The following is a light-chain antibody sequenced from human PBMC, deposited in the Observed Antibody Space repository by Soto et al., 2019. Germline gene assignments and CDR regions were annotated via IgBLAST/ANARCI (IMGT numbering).Light chain of an antibody. J-gene: IGKJ5*01. CDR1: QSLFSXSINKNY. CDR3: QQYYDNSIT. CDR2: WAS. V-gene: IGKV4-1*01. Sequence: DMVVAQSPDSLAVSLGERATINCESSQSLFSXSINKNYLAWYRQKPGQPPKLLIYWASTRDSGVPDRFSGSGSGTHFTLTISSLQAEDVAVYSCQQYYDNSITFGQGTRLRIK.